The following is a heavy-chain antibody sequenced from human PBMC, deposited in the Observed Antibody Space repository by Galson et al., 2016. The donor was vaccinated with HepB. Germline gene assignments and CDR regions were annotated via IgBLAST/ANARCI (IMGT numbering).Heavy chain of an antibody. CDR1: GFTFGNYA. J-gene: IGHJ4*02. CDR3: AKKGSPLRYFDWLLDHFDY. Sequence: SLRLSCAASGFTFGNYAMSWVRQAPGKGLEWVSSINLSGGSTYYADSVKGRFTISRDNPKIMLYLQMNSRRVEDTAIFYGAKKGSPLRYFDWLLDHFDYWGQGTLVTVFS. V-gene: IGHV3-23*01. D-gene: IGHD3-9*01. CDR2: INLSGGST.